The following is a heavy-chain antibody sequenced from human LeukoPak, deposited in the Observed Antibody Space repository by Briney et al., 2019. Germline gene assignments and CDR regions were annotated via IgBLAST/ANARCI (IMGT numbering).Heavy chain of an antibody. CDR1: GFTFSNAW. CDR3: AKDYEYNSNTWYFH. CDR2: IIEDGGET. D-gene: IGHD6-13*01. J-gene: IGHJ4*02. Sequence: PGGSLRLSCATSGFTFSNAWMNWVRQAPGKGLEWVSGIIEDGGETYYADSVRGRFTISRDNSKNTLYLQMNSLRAEDTAVYYCAKDYEYNSNTWYFHWGRGTLVSVSS. V-gene: IGHV3-23*01.